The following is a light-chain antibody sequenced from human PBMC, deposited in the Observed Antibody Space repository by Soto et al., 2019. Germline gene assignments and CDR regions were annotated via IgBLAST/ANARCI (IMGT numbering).Light chain of an antibody. CDR3: AAWDDSLSGYV. V-gene: IGLV1-47*01. Sequence: QSVLTQPPSASGTPGQRVTISCSGSSSNIASNYVYWYQHLPGTAPKYLIFMNNQRPSGVPDRFSGSKSGNSASLAISDLRSEDEADYFCAAWDDSLSGYVFGTGTKVTVL. CDR2: MNN. CDR1: SSNIASNY. J-gene: IGLJ1*01.